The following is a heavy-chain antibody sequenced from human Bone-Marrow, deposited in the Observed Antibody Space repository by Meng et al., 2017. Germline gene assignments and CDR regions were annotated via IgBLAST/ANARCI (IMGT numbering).Heavy chain of an antibody. CDR3: ARGTRLLLFQH. CDR2: INHSGST. CDR1: GGPFSGYY. Sequence: QVHLQQGGAGLLKPSETLSLPCAVYGGPFSGYYGSWIRQPPGKGLEWIGEINHSGSTNYNPSLKSRVTISVDTSKNQFSLKLSSVTAADTAVYYCARGTRLLLFQHWGQGTLVTVSS. V-gene: IGHV4-34*01. D-gene: IGHD1-1*01. J-gene: IGHJ1*01.